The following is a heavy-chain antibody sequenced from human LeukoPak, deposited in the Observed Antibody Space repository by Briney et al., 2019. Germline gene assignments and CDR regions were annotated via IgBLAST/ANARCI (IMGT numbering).Heavy chain of an antibody. CDR3: ARLRGGQAEVDY. CDR2: IYHSGST. J-gene: IGHJ4*02. CDR1: GYSISSGYY. D-gene: IGHD3-10*01. Sequence: NTSETLSLTCAVSGYSISSGYYWGWIRQPPGKGPEWIGSIYHSGSTYYNPSLKSRVTISVDTSKNQFSLKLSSVTAADTAVYYCARLRGGQAEVDYWGQGTLVTVSS. V-gene: IGHV4-38-2*01.